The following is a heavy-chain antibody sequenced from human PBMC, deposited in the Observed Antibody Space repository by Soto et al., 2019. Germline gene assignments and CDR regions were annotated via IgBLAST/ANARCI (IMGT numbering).Heavy chain of an antibody. CDR3: ASRNLADCSGTSCLYYFDY. V-gene: IGHV3-48*02. D-gene: IGHD2-2*01. CDR1: GFTFSGFT. CDR2: ISRRGETI. Sequence: EVQLVESGGGLVQPGGSLRLSCAASGFTFSGFTMNWVRQAPGRGLEWVSYISRRGETIYYADSGKGRFTISRDNAENSLYLQMNSLRDEDTAVYYCASRNLADCSGTSCLYYFDYWGQGTLVTVSS. J-gene: IGHJ4*02.